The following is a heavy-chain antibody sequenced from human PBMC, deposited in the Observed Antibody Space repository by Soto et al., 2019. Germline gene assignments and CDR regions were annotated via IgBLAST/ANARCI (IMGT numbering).Heavy chain of an antibody. D-gene: IGHD4-17*01. CDR1: GGSISSGNYY. Sequence: PSETLSLTCTVSGGSISSGNYYWTWIRQNPGKGLEWVGYIYYTGRLYYNPSLKSRVAISQDTSKNQFFLKLDSVTAADTAVYYCARFGYGNYGTRQYDSWGRGTLVTVPS. CDR3: ARFGYGNYGTRQYDS. CDR2: IYYTGRL. V-gene: IGHV4-31*03. J-gene: IGHJ5*01.